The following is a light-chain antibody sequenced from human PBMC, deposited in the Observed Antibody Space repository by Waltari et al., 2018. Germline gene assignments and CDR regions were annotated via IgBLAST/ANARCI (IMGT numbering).Light chain of an antibody. V-gene: IGLV3-25*03. Sequence: YQQRPGQAPLLLIFKDKERPSGIPERFSGSSSGTTVTLTITSVQAEDEADYFCQSADTSIANVVFGGGTKFTVL. CDR3: QSADTSIANVV. CDR2: KDK. J-gene: IGLJ3*02.